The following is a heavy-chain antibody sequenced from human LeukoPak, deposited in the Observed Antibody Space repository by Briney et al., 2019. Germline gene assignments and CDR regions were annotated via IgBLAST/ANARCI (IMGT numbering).Heavy chain of an antibody. V-gene: IGHV4-39*01. Sequence: SETLSLTCTASGGSISSSSYYWGWIRQPPGKGLEWIGSIYYSGSTYYNPSLKSRVTISVDTSKNQFSLKLSSVTAADTAVYYCARHYQLLYLAYWGQGTLVTVSS. CDR1: GGSISSSSYY. CDR3: ARHYQLLYLAY. CDR2: IYYSGST. D-gene: IGHD2-2*02. J-gene: IGHJ4*02.